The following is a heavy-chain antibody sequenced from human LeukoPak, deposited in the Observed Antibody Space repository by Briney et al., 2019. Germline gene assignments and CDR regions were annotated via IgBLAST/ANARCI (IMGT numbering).Heavy chain of an antibody. D-gene: IGHD3-10*01. Sequence: SETLSLTCTVSGGSISSYYWSWIRQPPGKGLEWIGYIYYSGSTNYNPPLKSRVTISVDTSKNHLSLKLSSVTAADTAVYYCARLHRGDDAFDIWGQGTMVTVSS. J-gene: IGHJ3*02. V-gene: IGHV4-59*08. CDR2: IYYSGST. CDR1: GGSISSYY. CDR3: ARLHRGDDAFDI.